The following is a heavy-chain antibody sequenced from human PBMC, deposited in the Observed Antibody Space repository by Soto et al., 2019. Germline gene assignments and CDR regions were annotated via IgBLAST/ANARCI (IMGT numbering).Heavy chain of an antibody. D-gene: IGHD3-10*01. CDR3: ARARVRGVIPYYFDY. Sequence: SETLSLTCIVSGGSISNNYWSWIRQPPGKGLEWIGYIYYSGTTKYNPSLKSRVTISVDTSKNQFSLKLSSVTAADTAKYYCARARVRGVIPYYFDYWGQGTLVTVSS. J-gene: IGHJ4*02. CDR2: IYYSGTT. V-gene: IGHV4-59*01. CDR1: GGSISNNY.